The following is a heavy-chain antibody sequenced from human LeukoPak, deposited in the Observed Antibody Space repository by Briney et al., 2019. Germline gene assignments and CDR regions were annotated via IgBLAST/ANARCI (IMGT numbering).Heavy chain of an antibody. CDR2: IYTSGST. Sequence: SQTLSLTCTVSGGSISSNSDYWNWLRQPAGKGLEWIGRIYTSGSTTYNPSLKSRVTISLDTSKNQVSLKLSSVTAADTAVYYCARDPFGGDNWFDPWGQGTLVTVSS. CDR3: ARDPFGGDNWFDP. D-gene: IGHD3-16*01. CDR1: GGSISSNSDY. J-gene: IGHJ5*02. V-gene: IGHV4-61*02.